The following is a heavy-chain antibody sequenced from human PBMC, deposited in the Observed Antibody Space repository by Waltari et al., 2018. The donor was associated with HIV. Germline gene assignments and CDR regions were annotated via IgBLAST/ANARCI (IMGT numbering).Heavy chain of an antibody. CDR3: AKVREKQLWLRNWDFDL. J-gene: IGHJ2*01. V-gene: IGHV3-48*03. D-gene: IGHD5-18*01. CDR2: ISSSGSSI. CDR1: GFTFRSYE. Sequence: EVKLVESGGGLVQPGGAVRLSGAASGFTFRSYEMTWVRQAPGKGLEWISYISSSGSSIYYADSVKGRFTISRDNGKKSLYLQMNILRAEDTAVYYCAKVREKQLWLRNWDFDLWGRGTLVTVSS.